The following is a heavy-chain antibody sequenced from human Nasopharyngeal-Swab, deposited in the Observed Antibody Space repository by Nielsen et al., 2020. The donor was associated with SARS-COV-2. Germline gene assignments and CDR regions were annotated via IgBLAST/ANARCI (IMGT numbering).Heavy chain of an antibody. J-gene: IGHJ4*02. CDR3: ARDLNWAFDY. CDR2: ISGDSRAI. D-gene: IGHD7-27*01. Sequence: ESLKISCAASGFTFSSYSMNWVRQAPGKGLEWVSYISGDSRAISYADSVKGRFTISRDNAQSSLYLQMNSLRAEDTAVYYCARDLNWAFDYWGQGTLVPVSS. V-gene: IGHV3-48*01. CDR1: GFTFSSYS.